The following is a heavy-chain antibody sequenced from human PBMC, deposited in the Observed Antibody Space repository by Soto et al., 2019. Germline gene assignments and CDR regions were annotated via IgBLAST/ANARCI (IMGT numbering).Heavy chain of an antibody. Sequence: EVQLLESGGGVVQPGGSLRLSCAASGFTSGTYDMNWVRQAPGKGLEWVSGLTSGGRFYYADSVRGRFAISRDDSKNMLYLHMNSLKAGDTVVYFCALYTAIFLGGQGTLVIVSS. CDR3: ALYTAIFL. D-gene: IGHD3-9*01. V-gene: IGHV3-23*01. J-gene: IGHJ4*02. CDR1: GFTSGTYD. CDR2: LTSGGRF.